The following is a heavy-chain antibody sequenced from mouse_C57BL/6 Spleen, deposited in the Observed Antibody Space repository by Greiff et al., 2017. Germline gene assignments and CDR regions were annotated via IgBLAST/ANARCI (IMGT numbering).Heavy chain of an antibody. CDR3: ARRGYYSNSDWYFDD. D-gene: IGHD2-5*01. CDR2: INPSNGGT. Sequence: VQLQQPGTELVKPGASVKLSCTASGYTFTGYWMHWVKQRPGQGLEWIGNINPSNGGTNYTEQFKRKATLTVDISSGTADMQLSSLTSEDSAVYYCARRGYYSNSDWYFDDWGTGTTVTVSS. CDR1: GYTFTGYW. J-gene: IGHJ1*03. V-gene: IGHV1-53*01.